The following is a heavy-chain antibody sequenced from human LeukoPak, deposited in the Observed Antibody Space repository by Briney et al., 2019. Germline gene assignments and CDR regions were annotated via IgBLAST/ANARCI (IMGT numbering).Heavy chain of an antibody. CDR2: IYYSGST. Sequence: SETLSLTCSVSGGSISSSSYYWGWIRQPPGKGLEWIGSIYYSGSTYYNPSLKGRVIISVDTSKNQFSLKLSSVTAADTAVYYCARDGRVRGVTYNWFDPWGQGTLVTVSS. CDR1: GGSISSSSYY. D-gene: IGHD3-10*01. J-gene: IGHJ5*02. V-gene: IGHV4-39*07. CDR3: ARDGRVRGVTYNWFDP.